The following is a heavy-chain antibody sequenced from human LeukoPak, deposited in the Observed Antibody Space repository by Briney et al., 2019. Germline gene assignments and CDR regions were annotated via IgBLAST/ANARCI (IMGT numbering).Heavy chain of an antibody. Sequence: GALRLSCAASGFTFSSYAMHWVRQAPGKGPEWVAVISYDGSNKYYADSVKGRFTISRDNSKNTLYLQMNSLRAEDTAVYYCARGEGSYYYDSSGFLDYWGQGTLVTVSS. J-gene: IGHJ4*02. V-gene: IGHV3-30-3*01. D-gene: IGHD3-22*01. CDR1: GFTFSSYA. CDR3: ARGEGSYYYDSSGFLDY. CDR2: ISYDGSNK.